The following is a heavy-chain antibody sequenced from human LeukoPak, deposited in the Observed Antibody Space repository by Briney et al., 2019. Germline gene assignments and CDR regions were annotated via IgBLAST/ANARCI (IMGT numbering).Heavy chain of an antibody. CDR2: IYYSGST. CDR1: GGSISSYY. D-gene: IGHD3-3*01. Sequence: PSETLSLTCTVSGGSISSYYWSWIRQPPGKGLEWIGYIYYSGSTNYNPSLKSRVTISVDTSKNQFSLKLSSVTAADTAVYYCARGYYDFWSGYQGGAFDYWGQGTLVTVSS. V-gene: IGHV4-59*01. J-gene: IGHJ4*02. CDR3: ARGYYDFWSGYQGGAFDY.